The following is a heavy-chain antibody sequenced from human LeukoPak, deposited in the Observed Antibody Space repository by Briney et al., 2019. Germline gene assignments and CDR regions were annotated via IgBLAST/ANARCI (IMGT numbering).Heavy chain of an antibody. CDR2: ISGDGRSK. Sequence: GGSLRLSCGASGFSFISYGMHWVRQAPGKGLEWVGVISGDGRSKDYADSVKGRFTISRDNSKDTLYLQMNSLRAEDTAVYYCAKRPSDYGDYVSYFDHWGQGTLVTVSS. CDR1: GFSFISYG. J-gene: IGHJ4*02. CDR3: AKRPSDYGDYVSYFDH. V-gene: IGHV3-30*18. D-gene: IGHD4-17*01.